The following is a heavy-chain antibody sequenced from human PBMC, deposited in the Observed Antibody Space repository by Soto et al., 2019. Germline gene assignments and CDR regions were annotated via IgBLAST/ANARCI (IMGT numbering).Heavy chain of an antibody. Sequence: PSETLSLTCTVSGGSISNYYWSWVRQPPGKGLEWIGYIYDSGSTNYNPSLESRVTISVDTSKNQFSLRLTSVTAADTAVYYCAAAPRYWGQGTLVTVSS. CDR2: IYDSGST. J-gene: IGHJ4*02. CDR3: AAAPRY. V-gene: IGHV4-59*01. D-gene: IGHD2-15*01. CDR1: GGSISNYY.